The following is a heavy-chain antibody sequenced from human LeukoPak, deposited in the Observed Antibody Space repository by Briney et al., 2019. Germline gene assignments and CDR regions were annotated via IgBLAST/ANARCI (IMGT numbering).Heavy chain of an antibody. V-gene: IGHV3-48*03. J-gene: IGHJ4*02. Sequence: PGGSLRLSCAASGFTFSSYEMNWVRHAPGKGVEWVSYISSSGSTMYYTDSVKGRFTISRDNAKNSLYLQMNSLRAEDTAVYYCARDNYDSSGYYFDWGQGTLVTVSS. D-gene: IGHD3-22*01. CDR2: ISSSGSTM. CDR3: ARDNYDSSGYYFD. CDR1: GFTFSSYE.